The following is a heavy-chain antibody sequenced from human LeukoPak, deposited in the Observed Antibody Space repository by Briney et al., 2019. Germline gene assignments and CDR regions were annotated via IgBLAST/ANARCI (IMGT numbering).Heavy chain of an antibody. CDR3: ARGLGGTGPDAFDI. CDR2: ISFDGGSK. V-gene: IGHV3-30-3*01. J-gene: IGHJ3*02. CDR1: GFTVSTYG. Sequence: QPGRSLRLSCAASGFTVSTYGMHWVRQAPGKGLEWVAVISFDGGSKNYADSMKNRFTISRDNSKNTLYVQMNSLRAEDMAVYYCARGLGGTGPDAFDIWGQGTVVTVSS. D-gene: IGHD1-1*01.